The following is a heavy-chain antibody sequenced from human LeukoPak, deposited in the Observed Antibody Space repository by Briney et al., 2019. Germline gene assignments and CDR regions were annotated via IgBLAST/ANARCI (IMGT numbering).Heavy chain of an antibody. V-gene: IGHV3-74*03. D-gene: IGHD6-19*01. J-gene: IGHJ4*02. CDR3: ARGGYQQWLALEYYFDY. CDR1: GFTFSSYW. Sequence: GGSLRLSCVASGFTFSSYWMHWVRQAPGKGLVWVSRINSDGSSTKCADSVKGRFTISRDNAKNSLYLQMNSLRAEDTAVYYCARGGYQQWLALEYYFDYWGQGTLVTVSS. CDR2: INSDGSST.